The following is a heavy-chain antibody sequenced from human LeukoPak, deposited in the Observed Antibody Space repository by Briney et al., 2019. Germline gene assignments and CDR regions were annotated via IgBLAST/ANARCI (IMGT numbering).Heavy chain of an antibody. D-gene: IGHD6-19*01. J-gene: IGHJ4*02. CDR1: GFTFSSYA. CDR3: AKDPQGGLAGPNYFDY. Sequence: GGSLRLSCAASGFTFSSYAMSWVRQAPGKGLEWVSAISGSGGSTYYADSVKGRFTISRDNSKNTLYLQMNSLRAEDTAVYYCAKDPQGGLAGPNYFDYWGQGTLVTVSS. CDR2: ISGSGGST. V-gene: IGHV3-23*01.